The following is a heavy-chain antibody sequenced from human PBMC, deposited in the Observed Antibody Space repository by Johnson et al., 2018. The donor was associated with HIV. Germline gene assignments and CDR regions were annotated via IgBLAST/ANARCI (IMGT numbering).Heavy chain of an antibody. Sequence: VQLVESGGGLVQSGGSLRLSCAASGFTVSSNYMSWVRQAPGKGLEWVSVIYSGGRTYYADSVKGRFTISRDNSKNTLYLQMNSLRAEDTAVYYCARDRPSGSYYVDAFDIWGQGTMVTVSS. V-gene: IGHV3-66*01. CDR1: GFTVSSNY. D-gene: IGHD1-26*01. CDR2: IYSGGRT. CDR3: ARDRPSGSYYVDAFDI. J-gene: IGHJ3*02.